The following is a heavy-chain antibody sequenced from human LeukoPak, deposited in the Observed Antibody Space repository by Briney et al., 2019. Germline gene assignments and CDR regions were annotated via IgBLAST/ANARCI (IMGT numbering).Heavy chain of an antibody. CDR3: AKWGDYDVLTGYYVSDY. V-gene: IGHV3-23*01. Sequence: GASLRLSCAASGFTFSNYAMSWVRQAPGKGLEWVSAITGRGGNTYYAGSVKGRFTISRDNSKNTVFLQMNSLRAEDTAVYYCAKWGDYDVLTGYYVSDYWGQETLVTVSS. D-gene: IGHD3-9*01. CDR2: ITGRGGNT. CDR1: GFTFSNYA. J-gene: IGHJ4*02.